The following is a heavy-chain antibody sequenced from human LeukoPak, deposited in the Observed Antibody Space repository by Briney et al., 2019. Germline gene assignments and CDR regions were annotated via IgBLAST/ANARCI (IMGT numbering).Heavy chain of an antibody. CDR2: ISGSSGTL. CDR3: ARNRYCVLANCNDRDLDY. J-gene: IGHJ4*02. CDR1: GFTFSTYS. V-gene: IGHV3-48*02. D-gene: IGHD2-15*01. Sequence: GGSPRLSCAASGFTFSTYSLNWVRQAPGKGLEWISYISGSSGTLYYADSVKGRFTISRDNAKSSLYLQMNSLRDEDTALYFCARNRYCVLANCNDRDLDYWGQGTLVTVSS.